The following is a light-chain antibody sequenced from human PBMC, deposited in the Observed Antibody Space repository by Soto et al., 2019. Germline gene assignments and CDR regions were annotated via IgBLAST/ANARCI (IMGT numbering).Light chain of an antibody. Sequence: QSVLTQPPSASGTPGQRVTISCSGSSSNIGSNTVNWYQQLPGTAPKLLIYSNNQRPSGVPDRFSGSKSGTSASLAISGLQSEDVADYYCAAWDDSLNGYVFGTGTKATVL. CDR1: SSNIGSNT. J-gene: IGLJ1*01. V-gene: IGLV1-44*01. CDR2: SNN. CDR3: AAWDDSLNGYV.